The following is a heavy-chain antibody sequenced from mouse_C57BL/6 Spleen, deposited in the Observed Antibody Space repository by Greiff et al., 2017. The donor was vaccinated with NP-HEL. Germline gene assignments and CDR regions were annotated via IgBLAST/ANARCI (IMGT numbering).Heavy chain of an antibody. J-gene: IGHJ4*01. V-gene: IGHV1-15*01. CDR2: IDPETGGT. D-gene: IGHD3-2*02. CDR3: TSKLRVRGRGAMDY. CDR1: GYTFTDYE. Sequence: VQLQQSGAELVRPGASVTLSCKASGYTFTDYEMHWVKQTPVHGLEWIGAIDPETGGTAYNQKFKGKAILTADKSSSTAYMELRSLTSEDSAVYYWTSKLRVRGRGAMDYWGQGTSVTVSS.